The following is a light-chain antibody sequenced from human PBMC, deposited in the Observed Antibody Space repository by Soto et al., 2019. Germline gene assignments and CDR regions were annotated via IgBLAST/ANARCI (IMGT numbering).Light chain of an antibody. V-gene: IGKV1-17*01. CDR2: STS. J-gene: IGKJ4*01. CDR1: QGIRND. Sequence: DIQMTQSPSSLSASVGDRVTIACRASQGIRNDLGWYQQKPGRAPKRLIYSTSTLESGVPSRFSGSGSGLEFTLTISSLQPEDFATYYCLQHYIYPLTFGGGTNVEIK. CDR3: LQHYIYPLT.